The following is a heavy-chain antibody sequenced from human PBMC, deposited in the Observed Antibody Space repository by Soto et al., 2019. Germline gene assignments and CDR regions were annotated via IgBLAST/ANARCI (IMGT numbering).Heavy chain of an antibody. D-gene: IGHD6-13*01. CDR1: GFTFDDYA. CDR3: AKDNGSNDFDY. Sequence: GGSLRLSCAASGFTFDDYAMHWVRQAPGKGLEWVSGISWNSGSIGYADSVKGRFTISRDNAKDSLYLQMNSLRAEDTALYYCAKDNGSNDFDYWGHGTLVTVSS. J-gene: IGHJ4*01. V-gene: IGHV3-9*01. CDR2: ISWNSGSI.